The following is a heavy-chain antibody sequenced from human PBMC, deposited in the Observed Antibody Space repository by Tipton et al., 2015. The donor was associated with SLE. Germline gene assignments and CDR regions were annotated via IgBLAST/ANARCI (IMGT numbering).Heavy chain of an antibody. D-gene: IGHD5-18*01. Sequence: SLRLSCAASGFTFSSYEMNWVRQAPGKGLEWVSYISSSGSTIYYADSVKGRFTISRDNAKNSLYPQMNSLRAEDTAVYYCARVPRDSYGHDPYYYYYMDVWGKGTTVTVSS. CDR2: ISSSGSTI. J-gene: IGHJ6*03. CDR1: GFTFSSYE. V-gene: IGHV3-48*03. CDR3: ARVPRDSYGHDPYYYYYMDV.